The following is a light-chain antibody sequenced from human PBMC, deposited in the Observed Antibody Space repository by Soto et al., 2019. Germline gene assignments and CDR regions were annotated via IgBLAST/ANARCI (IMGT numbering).Light chain of an antibody. CDR1: QSIDNNY. CDR2: DAS. J-gene: IGKJ1*01. V-gene: IGKV3-20*01. CDR3: QQCAFSPRT. Sequence: EIVLTQSPDTLSLSPGERATLSCRASQSIDNNYLAWYQQKPGQSPRLLIYDASSRATGIPDRFSGGGSGTDFTLTISRLEPEDFAVYYCQQCAFSPRTFGQGTRV.